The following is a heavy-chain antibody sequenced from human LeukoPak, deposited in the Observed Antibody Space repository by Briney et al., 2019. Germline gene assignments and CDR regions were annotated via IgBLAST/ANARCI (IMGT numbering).Heavy chain of an antibody. CDR1: GFTFSTYW. J-gene: IGHJ6*02. D-gene: IGHD6-13*01. CDR2: IKEDGSEE. Sequence: GGSLRLSCTASGFTFSTYWMSWVRQTPEKGLEWVANIKEDGSEEVYVDSVKGRFTISRDNAKSSLYLQMNSLRTEDTAVYYCTRDPYSRSWSYGMDVWGQGTTVTVSS. CDR3: TRDPYSRSWSYGMDV. V-gene: IGHV3-7*05.